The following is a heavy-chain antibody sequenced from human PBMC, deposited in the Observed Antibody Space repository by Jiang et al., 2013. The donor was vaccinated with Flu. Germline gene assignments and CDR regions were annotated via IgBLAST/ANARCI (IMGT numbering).Heavy chain of an antibody. CDR1: GGSVSSGSYY. CDR3: AREGGDYDFWSGRNWFDP. Sequence: LLKPSETLSLTCTVSGGSVSSGSYYWSWIRQPPGKGLEWIGYIYYSGSTNYNPSLKSRVTISVDTSKNQFSLKLSSVTAADTAVYYCAREGGDYDFWSGRNWFDPWGQGTLVTVSS. CDR2: IYYSGST. V-gene: IGHV4-61*01. J-gene: IGHJ5*02. D-gene: IGHD3-3*01.